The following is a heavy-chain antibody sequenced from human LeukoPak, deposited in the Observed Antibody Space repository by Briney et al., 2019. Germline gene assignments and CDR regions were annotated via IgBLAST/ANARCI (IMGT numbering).Heavy chain of an antibody. CDR2: IYYSGTT. V-gene: IGHV4-59*08. CDR1: GGSLNSFY. J-gene: IGHJ4*02. CDR3: ARLADGGTFPLDY. Sequence: SETLSLTCTVSGGSLNSFYWSWFRQPPGKGLEWIGWIYYSGTTKYNPSLKSRVTISIDTSKNQFSLKVSSVTAADTAVYYCARLADGGTFPLDYWGQGSLVTVSS. D-gene: IGHD1-26*01.